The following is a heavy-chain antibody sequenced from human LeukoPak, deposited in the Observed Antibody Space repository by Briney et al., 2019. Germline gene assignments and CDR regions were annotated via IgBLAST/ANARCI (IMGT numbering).Heavy chain of an antibody. CDR2: INHSGST. Sequence: SETLSLTCAVYGGSFSGYYWSWIRQPPGKGLEWIGEINHSGSTIYNPSLKSRVTISVDTSKNQFSLKLSSVTAADTAVYYCARPTTVTTHYFQHWGQGTLVTVSS. D-gene: IGHD4-17*01. J-gene: IGHJ1*01. V-gene: IGHV4-34*01. CDR1: GGSFSGYY. CDR3: ARPTTVTTHYFQH.